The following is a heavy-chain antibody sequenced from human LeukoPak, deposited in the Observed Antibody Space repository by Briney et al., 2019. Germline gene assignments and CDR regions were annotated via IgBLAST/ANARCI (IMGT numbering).Heavy chain of an antibody. CDR1: GGSISSGDYY. CDR3: ARGGLYGCDSRPYYFDY. CDR2: IYYSGST. V-gene: IGHV4-30-4*01. J-gene: IGHJ4*02. D-gene: IGHD3-22*01. Sequence: SQTLSLTCTVSGGSISSGDYYWSWIRQPPGKGLEWIGYIYYSGSTYYNPSLKSRVTISVDTSKNQFSLKLSSVTAADTAVYYCARGGLYGCDSRPYYFDYWRQGTLVTVSS.